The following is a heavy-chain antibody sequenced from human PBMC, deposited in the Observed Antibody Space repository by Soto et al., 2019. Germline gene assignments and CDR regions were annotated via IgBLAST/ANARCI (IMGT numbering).Heavy chain of an antibody. CDR2: IWYDGSNE. V-gene: IGHV3-33*01. D-gene: IGHD6-13*01. Sequence: GGSLRLSCAASGFSFKTYGMHWVRQAPGKGLEWVAVIWYDGSNEHYADSVKGRFTISRDNFKNTLYLQMNSLRAEDTAVYYCARAPGAAAGTRFDPWGQGTLVTVSS. CDR3: ARAPGAAAGTRFDP. J-gene: IGHJ5*02. CDR1: GFSFKTYG.